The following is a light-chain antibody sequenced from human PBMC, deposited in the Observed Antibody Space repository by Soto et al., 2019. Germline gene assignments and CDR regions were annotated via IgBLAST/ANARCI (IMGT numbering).Light chain of an antibody. CDR1: QSISSW. Sequence: GDRVTITCRASQSISSWLAWYQQKPGKAHKLLIYDASSLADGVPSRFGGSGSGTDFTLSVSSLQPEDFANYDCQQSYRLPVWTFGQGTKVDIK. J-gene: IGKJ1*01. CDR2: DAS. V-gene: IGKV1-5*01. CDR3: QQSYRLPVWT.